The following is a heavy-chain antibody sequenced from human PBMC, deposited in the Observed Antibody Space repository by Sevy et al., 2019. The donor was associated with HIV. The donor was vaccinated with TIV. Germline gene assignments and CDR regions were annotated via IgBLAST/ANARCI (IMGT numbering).Heavy chain of an antibody. CDR2: ISQSGGS. CDR3: ARGKGVYHFMLPYDYYGVDV. D-gene: IGHD3-16*01. CDR1: GGSFSGHY. J-gene: IGHJ6*02. Sequence: SETLSLTCSVYGGSFSGHYWTWIRQGPGKGPEWIGEISQSGGSDYNPSLKSRVTISKDTAKKQFSLNLRSVTAADTAFYYCARGKGVYHFMLPYDYYGVDVWGQGTTVTVSS. V-gene: IGHV4-34*01.